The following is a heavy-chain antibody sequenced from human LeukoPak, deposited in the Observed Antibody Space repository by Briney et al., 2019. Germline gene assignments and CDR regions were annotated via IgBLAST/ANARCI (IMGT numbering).Heavy chain of an antibody. CDR3: ARDRVYSQFSQGRWLIDY. CDR1: GFTFSSYA. CDR2: ISYDGSNK. D-gene: IGHD3-22*01. J-gene: IGHJ4*02. V-gene: IGHV3-30-3*01. Sequence: GGSLRLSCAASGFTFSSYAMHWVRQAPGKGLEWVAVISYDGSNKYYADSVKGRFTISRDNSKITLYLQINSLRAEDTAVYYCARDRVYSQFSQGRWLIDYWGQGTLVTVSS.